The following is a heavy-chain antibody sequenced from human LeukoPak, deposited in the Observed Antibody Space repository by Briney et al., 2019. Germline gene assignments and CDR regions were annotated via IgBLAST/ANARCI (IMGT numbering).Heavy chain of an antibody. D-gene: IGHD2-15*01. V-gene: IGHV3-23*01. CDR1: GFPFSSYA. CDR3: AKDLGYCSGGSCRSFDP. J-gene: IGHJ5*02. Sequence: PGGSLRLSCAASGFPFSSYAMSWVRQAPGKGLEWVSAIGGSGGTTYYADSVKGRFTISRDNSKNTLYLQMNSLRAEDTAVYYCAKDLGYCSGGSCRSFDPWGQGTLVTVSS. CDR2: IGGSGGTT.